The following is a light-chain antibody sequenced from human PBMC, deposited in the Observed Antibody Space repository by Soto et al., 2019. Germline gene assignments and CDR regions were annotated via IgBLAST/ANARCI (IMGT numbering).Light chain of an antibody. J-gene: IGKJ1*01. V-gene: IGKV1-5*02. CDR1: QGISTW. Sequence: DIQMTQSPSTLSASVGGRVTIICRASQGISTWVAWHQHQPKKPPNLMNDDATTLEGGVPRRFSGSAARAESPPTSSMQQPDDVAYYCRQQYSSYWTFGQGTKVDIK. CDR3: QQYSSYWT. CDR2: DAT.